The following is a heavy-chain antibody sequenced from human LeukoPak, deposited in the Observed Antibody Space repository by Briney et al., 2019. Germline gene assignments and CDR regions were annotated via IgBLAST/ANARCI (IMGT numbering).Heavy chain of an antibody. V-gene: IGHV3-11*01. Sequence: GGSLRLSCAASGFTFSDYYMSWIRQAPGKGLEWVSYISSSGSTIYYADSVKGRFTISRDNAKNSLYLQMNSLGAEDTAVYYCARGTNYYDSSSYYYWGQGTLVTVSS. CDR2: ISSSGSTI. D-gene: IGHD3-22*01. CDR3: ARGTNYYDSSSYYY. CDR1: GFTFSDYY. J-gene: IGHJ4*02.